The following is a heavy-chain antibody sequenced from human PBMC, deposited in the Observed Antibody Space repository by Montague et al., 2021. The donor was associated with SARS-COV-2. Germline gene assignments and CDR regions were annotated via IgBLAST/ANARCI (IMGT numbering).Heavy chain of an antibody. CDR1: GFTFSSYW. J-gene: IGHJ4*02. V-gene: IGHV3-7*01. CDR2: IKQDGSDK. D-gene: IGHD2-2*01. Sequence: SLRLSCAASGFTFSSYWMSWVRQAPGKGLEWVANIKQDGSDKYYGDSVKGRFTISRDNARNSLYLQMNSLRAEDTAVYYCARIDCSSISCPLDYWGQGTLVTVSS. CDR3: ARIDCSSISCPLDY.